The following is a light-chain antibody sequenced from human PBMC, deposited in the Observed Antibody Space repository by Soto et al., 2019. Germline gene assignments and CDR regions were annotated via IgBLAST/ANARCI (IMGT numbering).Light chain of an antibody. CDR2: EAS. V-gene: IGLV2-14*01. CDR3: SSYTRSTTLNVL. Sequence: QSALPQPASVSGSHGQSITISCTGTSSDVGGYKYVSWYQQHPGKVPKLMIYEASNRPSGVSNRFSGSKSGNTASLTISGLQAEDGAEYYCSSYTRSTTLNVLFGGGTKGTV. CDR1: SSDVGGYKY. J-gene: IGLJ2*01.